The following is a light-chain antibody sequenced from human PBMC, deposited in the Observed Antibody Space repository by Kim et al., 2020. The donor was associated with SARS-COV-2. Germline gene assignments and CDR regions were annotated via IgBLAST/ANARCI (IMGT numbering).Light chain of an antibody. J-gene: IGKJ1*01. CDR3: QKCDSAPWT. CDR2: AAS. Sequence: CRASQDISNYLAWFQLKPGKAPKLLIYAASALQPGVPSRFSGSGSGTDFTLIVTSLQPEDVATYYCQKCDSAPWTFGQGTKVDIK. V-gene: IGKV1-27*01. CDR1: QDISNY.